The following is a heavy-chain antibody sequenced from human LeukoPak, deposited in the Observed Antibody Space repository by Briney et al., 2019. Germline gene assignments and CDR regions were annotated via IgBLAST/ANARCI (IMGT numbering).Heavy chain of an antibody. J-gene: IGHJ6*03. D-gene: IGHD3-10*01. CDR1: GGSISSHY. CDR3: ARAVWFGGIFNYYYMDV. CDR2: IYYSGST. V-gene: IGHV4-59*11. Sequence: SETLSLTCTVSGGSISSHYWSGIRQPPGKGLEWIGYIYYSGSTNYSPSLKSRVTISVDTSKNQFSLKLGSVTAADTAVYYCARAVWFGGIFNYYYMDVWGKGTTVTVSS.